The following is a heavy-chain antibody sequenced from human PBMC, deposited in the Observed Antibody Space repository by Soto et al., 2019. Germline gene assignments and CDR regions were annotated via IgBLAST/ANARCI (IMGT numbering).Heavy chain of an antibody. CDR1: GGSISSYY. V-gene: IGHV4-59*01. J-gene: IGHJ5*02. D-gene: IGHD2-2*01. Sequence: QVQLQESGPGLVKPSETLSLTCTVSGGSISSYYWSWIRQPPGKGLEWIGYIYYSGSTNYNPSLKSRVTISVDTSKNQFSLKLSSVTAADTAVYYCARLRAVVVPAARGGWENWFDPWGQGTLVTVSS. CDR3: ARLRAVVVPAARGGWENWFDP. CDR2: IYYSGST.